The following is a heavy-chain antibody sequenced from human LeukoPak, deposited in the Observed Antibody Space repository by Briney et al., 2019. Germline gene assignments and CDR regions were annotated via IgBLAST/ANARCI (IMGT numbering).Heavy chain of an antibody. Sequence: PGGSLRLSCAASGFTFDDCAMHWVRQAPGKGLEWVSGISWNSGAIAYADTVKGRFTISRDNAKNSLYLKMNSLRGEDTAFYYCAKGPVGPTTSLYAMDVWGQGTTVIVSS. CDR1: GFTFDDCA. CDR2: ISWNSGAI. CDR3: AKGPVGPTTSLYAMDV. D-gene: IGHD1-26*01. V-gene: IGHV3-9*01. J-gene: IGHJ6*02.